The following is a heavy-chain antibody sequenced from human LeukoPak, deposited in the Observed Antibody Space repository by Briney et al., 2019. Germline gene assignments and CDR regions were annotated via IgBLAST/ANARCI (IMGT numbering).Heavy chain of an antibody. CDR3: AKHYDSSGYYFDY. V-gene: IGHV3-23*01. J-gene: IGHJ4*02. Sequence: PGGSLRLSCAASGFTFSNYAMSWVRQAPGKGLEWVSAFGSSGGSTYYADSMKGRFTISRDNSKNTLYLQMNSLRAEDTAVYYCAKHYDSSGYYFDYWGQGTLVTVSS. D-gene: IGHD3-22*01. CDR2: FGSSGGST. CDR1: GFTFSNYA.